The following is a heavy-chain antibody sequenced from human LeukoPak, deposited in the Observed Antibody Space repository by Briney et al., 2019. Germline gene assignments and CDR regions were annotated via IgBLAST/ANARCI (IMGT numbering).Heavy chain of an antibody. CDR3: ARVLVGATAGHKLYYYYYYMDV. V-gene: IGHV3-11*01. Sequence: PGGSLRLSCAASGFTFSDYYMSWIRQAPGKGLEWVSYISSSGSTIYYADSVKGRFTISRDNAKNSLYLQMNSLRAEDTAVYYCARVLVGATAGHKLYYYYYYMDVWGKGTTVTISS. D-gene: IGHD1-26*01. CDR1: GFTFSDYY. CDR2: ISSSGSTI. J-gene: IGHJ6*03.